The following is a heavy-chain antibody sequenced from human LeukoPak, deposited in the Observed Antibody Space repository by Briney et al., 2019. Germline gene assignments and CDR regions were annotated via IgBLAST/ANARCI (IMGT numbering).Heavy chain of an antibody. CDR3: ARGGPYYYDSSGHDY. CDR1: GGSFSGYY. V-gene: IGHV4-34*01. J-gene: IGHJ4*02. Sequence: SETLSLTCAVYGGSFSGYYWSWIRQPPGKGLEWIGEINHSGSTNYNPSLKSRVTISVDTSKNQFSLKLSSVTAADTAVYYCARGGPYYYDSSGHDYWGQGTLVTVSS. CDR2: INHSGST. D-gene: IGHD3-22*01.